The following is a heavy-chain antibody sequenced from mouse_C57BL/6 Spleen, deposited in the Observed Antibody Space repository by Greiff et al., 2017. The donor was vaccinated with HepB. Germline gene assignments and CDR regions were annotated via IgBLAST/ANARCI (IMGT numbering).Heavy chain of an antibody. CDR1: GFTFSDYY. V-gene: IGHV5-16*01. CDR3: ARDGGSNYYWYFDV. J-gene: IGHJ1*03. CDR2: INYDGSST. D-gene: IGHD2-5*01. Sequence: EVQRVESEGGLVQPGSSMKLSCTASGFTFSDYYMAWVRQVPEKGLEWVANINYDGSSTYYLDSLKSRFIISRDNAKNILYLQMSSLKSEDTATYYCARDGGSNYYWYFDVWGTGTTVTVSS.